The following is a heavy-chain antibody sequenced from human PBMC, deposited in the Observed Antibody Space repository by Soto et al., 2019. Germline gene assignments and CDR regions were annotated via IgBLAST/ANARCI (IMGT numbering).Heavy chain of an antibody. CDR3: AKDYVVVVLYYFDY. CDR2: ISGSGGST. Sequence: WGSLRLSCAASGFTFISYAMSWVRQAPGKGLEWVSAISGSGGSTYYADSVKGRFTISRDNSKNTLYLQMNSLRAEDTAVYYCAKDYVVVVLYYFDYWGQGTLVTVSS. CDR1: GFTFISYA. D-gene: IGHD2-15*01. V-gene: IGHV3-23*01. J-gene: IGHJ4*02.